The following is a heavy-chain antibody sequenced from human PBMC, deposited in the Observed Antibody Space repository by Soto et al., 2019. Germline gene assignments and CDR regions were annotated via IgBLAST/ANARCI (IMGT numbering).Heavy chain of an antibody. CDR1: GGSISSSSYY. CDR2: IYYSGST. CDR3: ARFVVAATPFDY. J-gene: IGHJ4*02. V-gene: IGHV4-39*01. D-gene: IGHD2-15*01. Sequence: QLQLQESGPGLVKPSETLSLTCTVSGGSISSSSYYWGWIRQPPGKGLEWIGSIYYSGSTYYNPSLKSRVTMSVDTSKNQFSLKLSSVTAADTAVYYCARFVVAATPFDYWGQGTLVTVSS.